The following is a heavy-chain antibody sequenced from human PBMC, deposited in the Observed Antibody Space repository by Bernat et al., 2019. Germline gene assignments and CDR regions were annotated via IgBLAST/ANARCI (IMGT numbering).Heavy chain of an antibody. Sequence: QLQLQESGPGLVKPSETLSLTCTVSGGSISSYYWSWIRQPPGKGLEWIGYIYYSGSTNYNPSLKSRVTISVDTSKNQFSLKLSSVTAADTAVYYCARGGGGWLQFFDYWGQGTLVTVSS. CDR2: IYYSGST. CDR3: ARGGGGWLQFFDY. D-gene: IGHD5-24*01. CDR1: GGSISSYY. J-gene: IGHJ4*02. V-gene: IGHV4-59*01.